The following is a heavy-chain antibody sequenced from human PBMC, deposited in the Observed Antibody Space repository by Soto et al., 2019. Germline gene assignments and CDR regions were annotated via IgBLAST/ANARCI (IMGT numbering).Heavy chain of an antibody. CDR2: ISGSGDST. V-gene: IGHV3-23*01. CDR3: AKLRGLTYGDLDY. J-gene: IGHJ4*02. CDR1: GFTFSRCA. Sequence: GGSLRLSCAASGFTFSRCAMSWVRQAPGEGLEWVLGISGSGDSTYYADSAKGRFTITRDNSKNTLYLQMNNLRAEDTAVYYCAKLRGLTYGDLDYWGQGTLVTVSS. D-gene: IGHD4-17*01.